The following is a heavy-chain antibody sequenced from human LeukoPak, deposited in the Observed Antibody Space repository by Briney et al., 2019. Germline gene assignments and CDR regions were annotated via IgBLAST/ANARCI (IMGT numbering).Heavy chain of an antibody. V-gene: IGHV1-2*02. Sequence: ASVKVSCKASGYTFNGYYMHWVRQAPGQGLEWMGWINPNSGGTNYAQKFQGRVTMTTDTSTSTAYMELRSLRSDDTAVYYCARDRAIYHGSGSWNYWGQGTLVTVSS. CDR3: ARDRAIYHGSGSWNY. J-gene: IGHJ4*02. D-gene: IGHD3-10*01. CDR2: INPNSGGT. CDR1: GYTFNGYY.